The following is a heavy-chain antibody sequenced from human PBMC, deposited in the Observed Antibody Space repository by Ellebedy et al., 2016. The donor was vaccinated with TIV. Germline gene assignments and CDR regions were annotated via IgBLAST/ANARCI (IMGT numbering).Heavy chain of an antibody. Sequence: GESLKISCAASGFTFSSYSMNWVRQAPGKGLEWVSGLSAYVSRAKYADSVKGRFTISRDNSKNTLYLEMNSLTAEDTAVYYCARNRGDWYGFDHWGQGTLVAASS. CDR2: LSAYVSRA. D-gene: IGHD6-19*01. CDR3: ARNRGDWYGFDH. V-gene: IGHV3-23*01. CDR1: GFTFSSYS. J-gene: IGHJ5*02.